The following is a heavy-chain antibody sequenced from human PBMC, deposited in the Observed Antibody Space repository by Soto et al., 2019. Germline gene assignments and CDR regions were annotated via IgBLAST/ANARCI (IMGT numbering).Heavy chain of an antibody. J-gene: IGHJ1*01. CDR1: GFTVSNNY. V-gene: IGHV3-53*01. CDR2: IYSGGNT. CDR3: ARPTAGPAWAEYFHH. D-gene: IGHD2-15*01. Sequence: EVQLVESGGGLIQPGGSLRLSCAASGFTVSNNYMAWVRRAPGKGLEWVSVIYSGGNTYYSDSVKGRFAISRDNSKNTLYLQMNSLRDEDTAVYYCARPTAGPAWAEYFHHWGQGTLVTVSS.